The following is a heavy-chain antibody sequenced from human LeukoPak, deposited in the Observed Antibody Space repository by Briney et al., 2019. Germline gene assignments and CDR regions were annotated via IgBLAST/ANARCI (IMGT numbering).Heavy chain of an antibody. V-gene: IGHV3-30*02. CDR1: GFTFSSYG. D-gene: IGHD5-24*01. CDR2: IRNDGTTK. Sequence: GGSLRLSCAGSGFTFSSYGMYWVRQAPGKGLEWVAFIRNDGTTKYYADSVRGRITISRDNSKNTLYLLMTSLRAEDTAIYYCAKDVRDGYRGWYFDLWGRGTLVTVSS. J-gene: IGHJ2*01. CDR3: AKDVRDGYRGWYFDL.